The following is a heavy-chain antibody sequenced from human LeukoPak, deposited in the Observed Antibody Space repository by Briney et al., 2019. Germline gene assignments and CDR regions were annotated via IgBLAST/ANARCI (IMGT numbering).Heavy chain of an antibody. D-gene: IGHD2-2*01. CDR2: IRYDGSNK. J-gene: IGHJ4*02. CDR1: GFTFSNYD. CDR3: AKGTVVVPAASDDY. V-gene: IGHV3-30*02. Sequence: GGSLRLSCTASGFTFSNYDMHWVRQAPGEGLEWVAFIRYDGSNKYYADSVKGRFTISRDNSKNTLYLQMNSLRAEDTAVYYCAKGTVVVPAASDDYWGQGTLVTVSS.